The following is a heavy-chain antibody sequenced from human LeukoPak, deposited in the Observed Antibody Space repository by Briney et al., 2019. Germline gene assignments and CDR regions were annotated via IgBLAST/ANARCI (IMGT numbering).Heavy chain of an antibody. CDR2: INGDGGST. V-gene: IGHV3-23*01. CDR3: AESSDSYYYDVDV. Sequence: GGSLRLSCAASGFTFNNYAMNWVRQAPGRGLEWVSGINGDGGSTDYADSVKGRFTISRDNSKNTLSLQMNSLRAGDTAVYYCAESSDSYYYDVDVWGQGTTVIVSS. D-gene: IGHD3-22*01. CDR1: GFTFNNYA. J-gene: IGHJ6*02.